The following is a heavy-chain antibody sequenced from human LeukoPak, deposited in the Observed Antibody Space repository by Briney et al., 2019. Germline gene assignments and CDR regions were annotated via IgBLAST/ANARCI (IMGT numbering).Heavy chain of an antibody. J-gene: IGHJ1*01. CDR3: ATQGEHSYDSNRSGYFQH. V-gene: IGHV3-23*01. Sequence: GGSLRLSCAASGFTFSSYAMSWVRQAPGKGLEWVSAISGSGGSTYYADSVKGRFTISRDNSKNTLYLQMNSLRAEDTAVYYCATQGEHSYDSNRSGYFQHWGQGTLVTVSS. D-gene: IGHD3-22*01. CDR1: GFTFSSYA. CDR2: ISGSGGST.